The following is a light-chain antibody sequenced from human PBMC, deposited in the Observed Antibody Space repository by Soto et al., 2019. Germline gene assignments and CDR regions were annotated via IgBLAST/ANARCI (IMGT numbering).Light chain of an antibody. Sequence: DIQMTQTPSTLSASVGDRVTITCRASQNIHVYLNWYQQKPGKAPKLLIYSASNLQTGAPSRFSGSGSGTDFTLTISSLQPEDFATYYCQQSSKTLITFVQGTRLDMK. CDR1: QNIHVY. J-gene: IGKJ5*01. V-gene: IGKV1-39*01. CDR2: SAS. CDR3: QQSSKTLIT.